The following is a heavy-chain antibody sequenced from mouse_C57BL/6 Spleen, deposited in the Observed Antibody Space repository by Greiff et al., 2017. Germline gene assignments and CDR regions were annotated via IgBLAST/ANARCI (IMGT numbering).Heavy chain of an antibody. D-gene: IGHD2-4*01. Sequence: EVQLQQSGPELVKPGASVKISCKASGYTFTDYYMNWVKQSHGQSLEWIGDINPNNGGTSYNQKFKGKATLTVDTSSSTAYMELRSLTSEDAAVYYCARGRYDYDAAWFAYWGQGTLVTVSA. V-gene: IGHV1-26*01. J-gene: IGHJ3*01. CDR3: ARGRYDYDAAWFAY. CDR1: GYTFTDYY. CDR2: INPNNGGT.